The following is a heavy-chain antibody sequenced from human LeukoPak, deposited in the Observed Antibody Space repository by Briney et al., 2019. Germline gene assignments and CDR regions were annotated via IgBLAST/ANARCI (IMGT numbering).Heavy chain of an antibody. CDR2: IIPILGIA. CDR3: ARATHPVLRDFDSNYYYGMDV. Sequence: GASVKVSCKASGGTFSSYAISWVRQAPGQGLEWMGRIIPILGIANYAQKFQGRVTITADKSTSTAYMELSSLRSEDTAVYYCARATHPVLRDFDSNYYYGMDVWGQGTTVTVSS. CDR1: GGTFSSYA. V-gene: IGHV1-69*04. J-gene: IGHJ6*02. D-gene: IGHD3-9*01.